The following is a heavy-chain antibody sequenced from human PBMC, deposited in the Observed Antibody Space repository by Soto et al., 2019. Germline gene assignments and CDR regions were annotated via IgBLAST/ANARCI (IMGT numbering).Heavy chain of an antibody. V-gene: IGHV3-13*01. J-gene: IGHJ4*02. CDR3: ARGYRLMYYYDSSASQYYFDY. Sequence: GGSLRLSCAASGFTFSSYDMHWVRQATGKGLEWVSAIGTAGDTYYPGSVKGRFTISRENAKNSLYLQMNSLRAEDTAVYYCARGYRLMYYYDSSASQYYFDYWGQGTLVTVSS. CDR1: GFTFSSYD. CDR2: IGTAGDT. D-gene: IGHD3-22*01.